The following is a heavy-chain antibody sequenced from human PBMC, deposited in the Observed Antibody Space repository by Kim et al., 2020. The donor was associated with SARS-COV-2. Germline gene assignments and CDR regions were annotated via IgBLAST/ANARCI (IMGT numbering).Heavy chain of an antibody. D-gene: IGHD3-3*01. CDR3: ARSYDFWSGYYSYYYYGMDA. V-gene: IGHV3-64*02. CDR1: GFTFSSYA. Sequence: GGSLRLSCAASGFTFSSYAMHWVRQAPGKGLEYVSAISSNGGSTYYADSVKGRFTISRDNSKNTLYLQMGSLRAEDMAVYYCARSYDFWSGYYSYYYYGMDAWGQGTTVTVSS. CDR2: ISSNGGST. J-gene: IGHJ6*02.